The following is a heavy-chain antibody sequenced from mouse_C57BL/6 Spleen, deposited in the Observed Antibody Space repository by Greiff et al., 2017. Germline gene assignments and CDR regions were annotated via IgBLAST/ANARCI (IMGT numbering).Heavy chain of an antibody. D-gene: IGHD1-1*01. CDR3: ATPYYGSSYDWYFDV. Sequence: EVQLQESGPGLVKPSQSLSLTCSVTGYSITSGYYWNWIRQFPGNKLEWMGYISYDGSHNYNPSLKNRISITRDTSKNQFFLKLNSVTTEDTATYYCATPYYGSSYDWYFDVWGTGTTVTVSS. J-gene: IGHJ1*03. CDR1: GYSITSGYY. CDR2: ISYDGSH. V-gene: IGHV3-6*01.